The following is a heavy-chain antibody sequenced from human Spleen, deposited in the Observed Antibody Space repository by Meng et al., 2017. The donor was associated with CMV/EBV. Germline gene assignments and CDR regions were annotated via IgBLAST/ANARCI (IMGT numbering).Heavy chain of an antibody. CDR1: GFTFSSYW. CDR2: INSDGSST. J-gene: IGHJ6*02. V-gene: IGHV3-74*01. CDR3: ARVLELPPYYYGMDV. D-gene: IGHD1-7*01. Sequence: RGSLRLSCAASGFTFSSYWMHWVRQAPGKGLVWVSRINSDGSSTSYADSVKGRFTISRDNAKNTLYLQMNSLRAEDTAVYYCARVLELPPYYYGMDVWGQGTTVTVSS.